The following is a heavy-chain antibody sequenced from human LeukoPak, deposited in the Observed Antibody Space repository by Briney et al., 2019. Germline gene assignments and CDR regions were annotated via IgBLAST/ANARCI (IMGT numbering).Heavy chain of an antibody. D-gene: IGHD3-3*01. Sequence: SETLSLTCTVSGGSISRSSYYWGWIRQPPWKGLEWIGSIYYSGSTYYNPSLKSRVTISVDTSKNQFSLKLSSVTAADTAVYYCARLDFWSRHRDYWGQGTLVTVSS. CDR2: IYYSGST. CDR3: ARLDFWSRHRDY. J-gene: IGHJ4*02. CDR1: GGSISRSSYY. V-gene: IGHV4-39*01.